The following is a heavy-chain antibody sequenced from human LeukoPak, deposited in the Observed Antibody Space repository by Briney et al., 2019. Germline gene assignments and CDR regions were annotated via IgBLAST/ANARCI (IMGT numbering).Heavy chain of an antibody. CDR3: ARGGEYYYDSSGYYY. CDR1: GGSISSYY. Sequence: SETLSLTCTVSGGSISSYYWSWIRQPAAKGLEWIGRIYTSGSTNSNPSLKSRVNISVDKSKNQFSLKLSSVTAADPAVYYCARGGEYYYDSSGYYYWGQGTLVTVSS. CDR2: IYTSGST. V-gene: IGHV4-4*07. D-gene: IGHD3-22*01. J-gene: IGHJ4*02.